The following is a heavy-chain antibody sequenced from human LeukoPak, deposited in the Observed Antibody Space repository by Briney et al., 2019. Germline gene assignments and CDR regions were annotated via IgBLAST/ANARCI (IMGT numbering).Heavy chain of an antibody. CDR2: ISSNGGST. Sequence: PEGSLSLSCSASGFTFSSYAMHWVRQAPGKGLEYVSSISSNGGSTYYADSVKGRFTISRDNSKNTLFLQMSSLRTEDTAVYYCASPYSGYDYNFDHWGQGTLVTVSS. D-gene: IGHD5-12*01. J-gene: IGHJ4*02. CDR3: ASPYSGYDYNFDH. CDR1: GFTFSSYA. V-gene: IGHV3-64D*06.